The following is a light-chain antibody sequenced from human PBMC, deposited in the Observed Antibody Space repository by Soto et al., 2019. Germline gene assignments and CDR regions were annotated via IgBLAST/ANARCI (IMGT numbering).Light chain of an antibody. J-gene: IGKJ1*01. CDR1: QSISSW. CDR2: KAS. CDR3: QQYNSYSPT. V-gene: IGKV1-5*03. Sequence: DIQMTQSPSTLSASVGDRVSITCRASQSISSWLAWYQLKPGKAPKLLIYKASSLESGVPSRFSGSGSGTEFTLTITSLQPDDFATYYCQQYNSYSPTFGQGTKVEIK.